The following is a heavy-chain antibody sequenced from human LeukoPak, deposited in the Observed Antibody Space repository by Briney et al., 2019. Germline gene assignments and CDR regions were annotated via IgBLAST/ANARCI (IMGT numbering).Heavy chain of an antibody. J-gene: IGHJ4*02. CDR1: GFTFSSYW. Sequence: GGSLRLSCAASGFTFSSYWMHWVRQAPGKGLVRVSRINSDGSTTGYADSVKGRFTISRDNAKNTLYLQMNSLRVEDTAVYYCARDLNYYFDYWGQGTLVTVSS. V-gene: IGHV3-74*01. CDR2: INSDGSTT. CDR3: ARDLNYYFDY.